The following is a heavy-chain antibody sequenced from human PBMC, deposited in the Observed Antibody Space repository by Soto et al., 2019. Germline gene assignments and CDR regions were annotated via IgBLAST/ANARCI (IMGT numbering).Heavy chain of an antibody. CDR3: ARQRTTVVTQAYFDH. CDR2: IYYSGRT. CDR1: GESISSSSYY. Sequence: PSETLSLTCIVSGESISSSSYYWGWIRQPPGKGLEWIGSIYYSGRTYYNPSFKSRVAISIDTRKNKFSLNPSSVTATDPAVYSCARQRTTVVTQAYFDHWGQGALVTVSS. D-gene: IGHD2-21*02. J-gene: IGHJ4*01. V-gene: IGHV4-39*01.